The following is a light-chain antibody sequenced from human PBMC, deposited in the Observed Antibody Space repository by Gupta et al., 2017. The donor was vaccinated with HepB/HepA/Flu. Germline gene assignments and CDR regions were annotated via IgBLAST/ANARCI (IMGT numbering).Light chain of an antibody. CDR3: QQDNDWPRT. CDR1: QTVVRN. V-gene: IGKV3-15*01. Sequence: ETVMPQLPATLSVSPGESATLSCRASQTVVRNLAWYQHKSGQAPVLLIYGASNRVTGVPDRFSGSGSETEFTLTISSLQSEDIAIYYCQQDNDWPRTFGQGTSVEIE. J-gene: IGKJ1*01. CDR2: GAS.